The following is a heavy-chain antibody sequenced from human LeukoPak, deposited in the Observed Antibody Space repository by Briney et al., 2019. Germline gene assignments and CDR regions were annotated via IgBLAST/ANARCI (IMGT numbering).Heavy chain of an antibody. CDR1: GGSINSYY. Sequence: SETLSLTCTVSGGSINSYYWSWIRQSPGKGLEWIGNIFYSGSTNYNPSLKSRVTISVDTSKNQFSLKLSSVTAADTAVYYCARAWYYDSSGYSNFDYWGQGTLVTVSS. D-gene: IGHD3-22*01. J-gene: IGHJ4*02. CDR2: IFYSGST. V-gene: IGHV4-59*01. CDR3: ARAWYYDSSGYSNFDY.